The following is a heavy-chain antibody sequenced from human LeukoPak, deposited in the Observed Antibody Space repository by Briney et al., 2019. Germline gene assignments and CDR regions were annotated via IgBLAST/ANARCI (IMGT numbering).Heavy chain of an antibody. CDR2: IYYSGST. V-gene: IGHV4-39*01. Sequence: PSETLSLTCTVSGGSISSSSYYWGWIRQPPGKGLEWIGSIYYSGSTYYNPSLKSRVTISVDTSKNQFSLKLSSVTAADTAVYYCARHAGDSYGYLDFDYWGQGTLVTVSS. D-gene: IGHD5-18*01. CDR3: ARHAGDSYGYLDFDY. J-gene: IGHJ4*02. CDR1: GGSISSSSYY.